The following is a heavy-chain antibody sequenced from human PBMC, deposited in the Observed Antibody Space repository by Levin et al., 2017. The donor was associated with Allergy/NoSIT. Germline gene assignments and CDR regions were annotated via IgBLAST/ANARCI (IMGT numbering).Heavy chain of an antibody. J-gene: IGHJ4*02. CDR3: ASHREGDLADCSGGSCYSVRLGYFDY. V-gene: IGHV1-69*06. Sequence: SVKVSCKASGGTFSSYAISWVRQAPGQGLEWMGGIIPIFGTANYAQKFQGRVTITADKSTSTAYMELSSLRSEDTAVYYCASHREGDLADCSGGSCYSVRLGYFDYWGQGTLVTVSS. CDR1: GGTFSSYA. D-gene: IGHD2-15*01. CDR2: IIPIFGTA.